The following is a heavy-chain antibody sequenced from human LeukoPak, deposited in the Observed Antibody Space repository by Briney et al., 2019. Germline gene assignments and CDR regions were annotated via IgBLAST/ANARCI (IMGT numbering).Heavy chain of an antibody. CDR1: GGTFSSYG. Sequence: ASVKVSCKASGGTFSSYGISWVRQAPGQGLEWMGRIIPILGIANYAQKFQGRVTITADKSTSTAYMELSSLRSEDTAVYYCARGLGYCSGGSCYWGYFQHWGQGTLVTVSS. D-gene: IGHD2-15*01. CDR2: IIPILGIA. V-gene: IGHV1-69*04. J-gene: IGHJ1*01. CDR3: ARGLGYCSGGSCYWGYFQH.